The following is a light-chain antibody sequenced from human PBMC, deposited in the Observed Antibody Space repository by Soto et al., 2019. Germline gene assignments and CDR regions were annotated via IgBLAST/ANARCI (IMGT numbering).Light chain of an antibody. CDR1: QSVSSSS. CDR3: QHYGSSPPKYT. Sequence: EIVLTQSPGTPSLPPGERATLSCRASQSVSSSSLAWYQHKPGQAPRLLIYDAFSRATDIPDRFSGSGSGTDFTLTISRLEPEDFAVYYCQHYGSSPPKYTFGQGTKLEI. V-gene: IGKV3-20*01. J-gene: IGKJ2*01. CDR2: DAF.